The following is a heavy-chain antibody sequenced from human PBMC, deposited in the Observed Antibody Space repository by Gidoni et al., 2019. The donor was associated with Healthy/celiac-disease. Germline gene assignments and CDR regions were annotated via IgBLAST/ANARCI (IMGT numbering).Heavy chain of an antibody. V-gene: IGHV3-43*01. CDR1: GFTFDDYT. J-gene: IGHJ4*02. D-gene: IGHD6-19*01. CDR3: AKDFHTGYTSGWYDY. CDR2: ISWDGSST. Sequence: EVQLVESGGVVVQPGGSLRPSCAASGFTFDDYTMHWVRQAPGKGLEWVSLISWDGSSTYYADSVKGRFTISRDNSKNSLYLQMNSLRTEDTALYYCAKDFHTGYTSGWYDYWGQGTLVTVSS.